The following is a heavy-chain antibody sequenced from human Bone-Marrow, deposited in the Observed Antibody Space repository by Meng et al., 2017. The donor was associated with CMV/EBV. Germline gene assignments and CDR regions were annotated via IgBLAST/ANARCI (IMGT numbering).Heavy chain of an antibody. J-gene: IGHJ6*02. CDR2: ISSSSSYI. CDR1: GFTFSSYS. Sequence: GGSLRLSCAASGFTFSSYSMNWVRQAPGKGLEWVSSISSSSSYIYYADSVKGRFTISRDNAKNSLYLQMNSLRAEDTAVYYCARDFYCSSTSCYFHYYYYYGMDVWGQGTTVTVSS. D-gene: IGHD2-2*01. CDR3: ARDFYCSSTSCYFHYYYYYGMDV. V-gene: IGHV3-21*01.